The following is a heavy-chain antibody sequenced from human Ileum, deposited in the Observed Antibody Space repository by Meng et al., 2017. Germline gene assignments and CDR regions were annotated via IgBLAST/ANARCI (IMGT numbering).Heavy chain of an antibody. CDR3: ARRPWGGEYCFDY. Sequence: GESLKISCAASGFTFGNYIMNWVRQAPGKGLEWICGVSTSGGSTYYADSVKGRFTISRDNSDNTLYLQMHSLRADDTAIYYCARRPWGGEYCFDYWGQGTLVTVSS. D-gene: IGHD3-16*01. J-gene: IGHJ4*02. V-gene: IGHV3-23*01. CDR1: GFTFGNYI. CDR2: VSTSGGST.